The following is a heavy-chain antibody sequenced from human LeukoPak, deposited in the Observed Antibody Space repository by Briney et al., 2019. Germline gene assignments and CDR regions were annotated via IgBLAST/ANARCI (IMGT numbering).Heavy chain of an antibody. CDR1: GFTFTSYW. V-gene: IGHV3-7*01. J-gene: IGHJ4*02. D-gene: IGHD5-18*01. Sequence: GGSLRLSCAASGFTFTSYWMSWVRQAPGKGLEWVANIKKDGSEKYYVDSVKGRFTISRENAKNSLYLQMNSLRAEDTAVHYCVAGPGYSYGYGNFDYWGQGTLVTVSS. CDR3: VAGPGYSYGYGNFDY. CDR2: IKKDGSEK.